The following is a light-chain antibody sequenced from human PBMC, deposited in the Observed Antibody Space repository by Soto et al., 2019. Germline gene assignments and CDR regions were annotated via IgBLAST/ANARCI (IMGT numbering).Light chain of an antibody. CDR3: LQHNVYPRT. CDR2: AAS. Sequence: DIQMTQSPSSLSASIGDRVTIXXRASQGIRHDLGWYQQKPGKAPQGXIYAASSLQPGVPSRFSGSGSGTEFTLTISSLQPEDFATYYCLQHNVYPRTFGQGTKVDIK. CDR1: QGIRHD. J-gene: IGKJ1*01. V-gene: IGKV1-17*01.